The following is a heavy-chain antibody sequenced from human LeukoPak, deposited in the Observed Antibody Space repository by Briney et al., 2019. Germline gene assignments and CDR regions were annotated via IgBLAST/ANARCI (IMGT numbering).Heavy chain of an antibody. V-gene: IGHV3-11*04. D-gene: IGHD5-24*01. CDR2: ISSSGSSI. CDR1: GLSFSDYY. Sequence: GGSLRLSCAASGLSFSDYYMTWIRQAPGKGLEWISYISSSGSSIYYADSVKGRFTISRDNAKNSLYLQMNSLRAEDTAVYYCARARDGYNSGAFDIWGQGTMVTVSS. CDR3: ARARDGYNSGAFDI. J-gene: IGHJ3*02.